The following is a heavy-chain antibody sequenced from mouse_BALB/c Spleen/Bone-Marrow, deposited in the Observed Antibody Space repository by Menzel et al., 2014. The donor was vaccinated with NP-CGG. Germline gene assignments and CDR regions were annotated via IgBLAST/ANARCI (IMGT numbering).Heavy chain of an antibody. CDR2: LNRNGGST. CDR3: AHYYGSSYAMDY. CDR1: GFTFSSYY. D-gene: IGHD1-1*01. V-gene: IGHV5-6-2*01. J-gene: IGHJ4*01. Sequence: DVKLVESGGGLVKLGGALQLSCAASGFTFSSYYMSWIRQTTAKRLELVGALNRNGGSTYNPDPVKGQLTTSRDNDKNTLYLQMSSLKSEDTALYYCAHYYGSSYAMDYWGQGTSGTGSS.